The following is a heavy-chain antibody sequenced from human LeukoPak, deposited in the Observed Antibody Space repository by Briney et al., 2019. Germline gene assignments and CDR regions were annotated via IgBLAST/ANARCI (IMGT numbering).Heavy chain of an antibody. Sequence: SGGSLRLSCAASGFTFSSYAMSWVRQAPGKGLEWVSAISGSGGSTYYADSVKGRFTISRDNAKSTLFLQMNGLRAEDTAVYYCARDWATAGGFDNWGQGILVTVSS. D-gene: IGHD6-13*01. CDR3: ARDWATAGGFDN. V-gene: IGHV3-23*01. CDR1: GFTFSSYA. J-gene: IGHJ4*02. CDR2: ISGSGGST.